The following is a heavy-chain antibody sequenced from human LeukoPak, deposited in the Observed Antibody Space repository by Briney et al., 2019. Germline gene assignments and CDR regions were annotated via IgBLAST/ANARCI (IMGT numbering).Heavy chain of an antibody. V-gene: IGHV3-21*04. Sequence: GESLRLSCAASEFTFSSYSMNWVRQAPGKGLEWVSSISSTGNFVHYADSVKGRFTISRDNAKNSLYLQMKSLRADDTAVYYCARDQRWFDYWGQGTLVTVSS. CDR1: EFTFSSYS. CDR3: ARDQRWFDY. J-gene: IGHJ4*02. CDR2: ISSTGNFV. D-gene: IGHD2-15*01.